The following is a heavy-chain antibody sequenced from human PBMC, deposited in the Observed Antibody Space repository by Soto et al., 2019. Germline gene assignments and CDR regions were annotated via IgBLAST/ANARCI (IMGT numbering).Heavy chain of an antibody. Sequence: GGSLRLSCAASGFTFSNYGMHWVRQAPGKGLEWVAVISYDGSNKYYADSVKGRFTISRDNSKNTLYLQLNSLRAEDTAVYYCAKFTSPQYRGSYLFDYGAQGTLVPVSS. J-gene: IGHJ4*02. CDR2: ISYDGSNK. V-gene: IGHV3-30*18. CDR3: AKFTSPQYRGSYLFDY. CDR1: GFTFSNYG. D-gene: IGHD1-26*01.